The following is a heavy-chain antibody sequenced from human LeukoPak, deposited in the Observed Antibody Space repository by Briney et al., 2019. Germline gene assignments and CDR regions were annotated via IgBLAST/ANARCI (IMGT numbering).Heavy chain of an antibody. J-gene: IGHJ5*02. CDR1: GFTFSSYE. Sequence: PGGSLRLSCAASGFTFSSYEMNWVRQAPGKGLEWVSYISSSGSTIYYADSVKGRFTISRDNAKNSLYLQMNSLRAEDTAVYYCAVVLLWFGEPWGQGTLVTVSS. V-gene: IGHV3-48*03. D-gene: IGHD3-10*01. CDR2: ISSSGSTI. CDR3: AVVLLWFGEP.